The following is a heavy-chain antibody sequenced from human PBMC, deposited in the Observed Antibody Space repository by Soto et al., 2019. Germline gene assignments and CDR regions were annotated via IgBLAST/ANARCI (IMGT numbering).Heavy chain of an antibody. Sequence: QVQLVQSGAEVKKPGSSVKVSCKASGGTFSSYTISWVRQAPGQGLEWMGRIIPILGIANYAQTFHGRVTIAADKATSAAYMELSSLSSEDTAVYYCARVYYGSWSHSRFDPWGPGTLVTVSS. CDR3: ARVYYGSWSHSRFDP. CDR2: IIPILGIA. D-gene: IGHD3-10*01. J-gene: IGHJ5*02. CDR1: GGTFSSYT. V-gene: IGHV1-69*02.